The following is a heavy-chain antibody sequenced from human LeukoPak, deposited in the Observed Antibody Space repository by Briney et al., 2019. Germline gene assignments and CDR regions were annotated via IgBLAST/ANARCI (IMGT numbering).Heavy chain of an antibody. Sequence: SETLSLTCTVSGYSISSGYYWGWIRQPPGKGLEWIGEINHSGSTNYNPSLKSRVTISVDTSKNQFSLKLSSVTAADTAVYYCARRLITIFGVAIGWASASYMDVWGKGTTVTVSS. CDR1: GYSISSGYY. CDR3: ARRLITIFGVAIGWASASYMDV. CDR2: INHSGST. J-gene: IGHJ6*03. D-gene: IGHD3-3*01. V-gene: IGHV4-38-2*02.